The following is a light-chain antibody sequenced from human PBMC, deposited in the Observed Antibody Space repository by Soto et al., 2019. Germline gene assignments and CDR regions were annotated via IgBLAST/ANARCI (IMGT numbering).Light chain of an antibody. CDR3: QHRSIWPVS. CDR2: DAS. Sequence: EIVLTQSPGTLSLSPVERATLSCRASQSVNSYLAWYQQKPGLAPRLLIYDASSRATGIPDRFSGSGSGTDFTLTISSLEPEDFAVDDCQHRSIWPVSFGQGTRLEI. CDR1: QSVNSY. J-gene: IGKJ5*01. V-gene: IGKV3-11*01.